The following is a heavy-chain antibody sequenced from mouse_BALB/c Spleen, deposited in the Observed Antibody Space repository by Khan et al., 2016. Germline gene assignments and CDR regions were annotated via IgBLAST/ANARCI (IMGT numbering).Heavy chain of an antibody. CDR1: GFNIKDYY. CDR3: DACDCNAMDD. CDR2: IDPENGDT. V-gene: IGHV14-4*02. J-gene: IGHJ4*01. Sequence: VQLQQPGAELVRSGASVKLSCTASGFNIKDYYMHWVKQRPEQGLEWIGRIDPENGDTEYAPKFQGKATMTADTSSNTAYLQPSSLTSEDTVVHYCDACDCNAMDDWGQGTSVTVSS.